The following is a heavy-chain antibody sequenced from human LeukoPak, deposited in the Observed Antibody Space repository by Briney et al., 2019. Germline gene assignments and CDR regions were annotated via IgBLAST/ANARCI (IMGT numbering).Heavy chain of an antibody. D-gene: IGHD3-16*01. CDR1: GFTFSSYE. J-gene: IGHJ3*02. CDR2: ISSSSTII. CDR3: GASRQYVGAFDI. Sequence: GGSLRLSCAASGFTFSSYELYWVRQAPGKGLEWISYISSSSTIIKYADSVRGRFTVSRDDARESLYLQMSSLRADDTAIYYCGASRQYVGAFDIWGQGTLVTVSS. V-gene: IGHV3-48*03.